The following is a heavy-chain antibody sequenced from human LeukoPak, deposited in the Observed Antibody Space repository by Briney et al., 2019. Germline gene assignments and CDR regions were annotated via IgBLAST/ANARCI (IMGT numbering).Heavy chain of an antibody. CDR2: IYYSGST. V-gene: IGHV4-59*01. CDR3: ARTWLQLPPYYYYYYMDV. Sequence: SETLSLTCTVSGGSISSYYWSWIRQPPGRGLEWIGYIYYSGSTNYNPSLNSRVTISVDTSKNQFSLKLSSVTAADTAVYYCARTWLQLPPYYYYYYMDVWGKGTTVTVSS. D-gene: IGHD5-24*01. J-gene: IGHJ6*03. CDR1: GGSISSYY.